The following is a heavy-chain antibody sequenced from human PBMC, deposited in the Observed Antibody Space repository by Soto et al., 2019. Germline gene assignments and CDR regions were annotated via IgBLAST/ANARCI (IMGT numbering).Heavy chain of an antibody. J-gene: IGHJ4*02. D-gene: IGHD3-10*01. Sequence: QVQLQESCPGLVKPSETLSLTCTVSGGSVSSGSYYWSWIRQPPGKGLEWIGYIYYSGSTNYNPSLKRRVTKSVHTSKNQYSLKLSTVTAADTAVYYCARDVYGSGSMGRDYWGQGTLVAVSS. CDR1: GGSVSSGSYY. CDR3: ARDVYGSGSMGRDY. CDR2: IYYSGST. V-gene: IGHV4-61*01.